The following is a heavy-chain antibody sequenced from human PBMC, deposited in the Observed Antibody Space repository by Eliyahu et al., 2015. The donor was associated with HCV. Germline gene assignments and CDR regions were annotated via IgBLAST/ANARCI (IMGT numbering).Heavy chain of an antibody. Sequence: QVQLQQWGAGLLKPSETLSLTCAVYGGSFSGYYWSWIRQPPGKGLEWIGEINHSGSTNYNPSLKSRVTISVDTSKKQFSLKVSSVTAADTAVYYCARGPHDFDFWSGYAFDIWGQGTMVTVSS. D-gene: IGHD3-3*01. J-gene: IGHJ3*02. CDR3: ARGPHDFDFWSGYAFDI. CDR1: GGSFSGYY. V-gene: IGHV4-34*01. CDR2: INHSGST.